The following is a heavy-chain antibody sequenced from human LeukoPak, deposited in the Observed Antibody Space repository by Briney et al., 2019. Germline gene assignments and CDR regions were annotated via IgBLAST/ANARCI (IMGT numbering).Heavy chain of an antibody. Sequence: ASVKVSCKASGDTFSSYAISWVRQAPGQGLEWMGGIIPIFGTPNYAQKFQGRVTITAAESTSTAYMELSSLRSEDTAVYYCARGWLAETAVVTPYNYWGQGTLVTVSS. D-gene: IGHD4-23*01. V-gene: IGHV1-69*01. CDR3: ARGWLAETAVVTPYNY. CDR1: GDTFSSYA. J-gene: IGHJ4*02. CDR2: IIPIFGTP.